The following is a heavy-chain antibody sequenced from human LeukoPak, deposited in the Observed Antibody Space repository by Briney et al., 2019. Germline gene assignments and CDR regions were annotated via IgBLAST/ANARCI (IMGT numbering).Heavy chain of an antibody. CDR2: ITGTGGR. J-gene: IGHJ4*02. Sequence: GGSLRLSCAVSGFTLTNHGVSWVRQAPGKGLERVSIITGTGGRYYGDSVKGRFILSRDNSKNTVYMQTSSLRAEDTATYYCAKDYCRDGNCPFPFLDSWGQGTLVTVSS. D-gene: IGHD2-15*01. CDR3: AKDYCRDGNCPFPFLDS. CDR1: GFTLTNHG. V-gene: IGHV3-23*01.